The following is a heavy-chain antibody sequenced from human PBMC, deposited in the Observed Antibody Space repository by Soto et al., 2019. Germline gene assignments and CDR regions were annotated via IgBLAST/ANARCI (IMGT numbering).Heavy chain of an antibody. CDR3: ARLKYYYDSSGYYAFDY. CDR1: GGSFSGYY. CDR2: INHSGST. D-gene: IGHD3-22*01. J-gene: IGHJ4*02. Sequence: SETLSLTCAAYGGSFSGYYWSWIRQPPGKGLEWIGEINHSGSTNYNPSLKSRVTISVDTSKNQFSLKLSSVTAADTAVYYCARLKYYYDSSGYYAFDYWGQGTLVTVSS. V-gene: IGHV4-34*01.